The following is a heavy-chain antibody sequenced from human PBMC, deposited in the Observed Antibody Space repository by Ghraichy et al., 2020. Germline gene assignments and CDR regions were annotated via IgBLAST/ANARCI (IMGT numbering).Heavy chain of an antibody. D-gene: IGHD3-22*01. CDR3: AKDRLSGYYYYDY. CDR1: GFTFNNYA. CDR2: ISGSGAGT. Sequence: GGSLRLSCAASGFTFNNYAMSWVLQAPGKGLEWVSAISGSGAGTYYADSVKGRFTVSRDNSKNTLYLQMNSLRAEDTAVYYCAKDRLSGYYYYDYWGQGTLVTVSS. J-gene: IGHJ4*02. V-gene: IGHV3-23*01.